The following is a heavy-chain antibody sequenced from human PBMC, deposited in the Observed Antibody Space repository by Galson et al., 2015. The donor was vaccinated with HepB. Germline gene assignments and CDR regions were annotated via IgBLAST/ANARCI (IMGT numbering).Heavy chain of an antibody. J-gene: IGHJ4*02. CDR1: GGTFSSYT. CDR2: IIPILGIA. D-gene: IGHD3-9*01. V-gene: IGHV1-69*04. CDR3: ARERMDPNYYDILTGKPIDY. Sequence: SVKVSCKASGGTFSSYTISWVRQAPGQGLEWMGRIIPILGIANYAQKFQGRVTITADKSTSTAYMELSSLRSEDTAVYYCARERMDPNYYDILTGKPIDYWGQGTLVTVSS.